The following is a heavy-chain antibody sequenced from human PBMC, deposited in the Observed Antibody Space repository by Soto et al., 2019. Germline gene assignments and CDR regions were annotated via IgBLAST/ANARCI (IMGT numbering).Heavy chain of an antibody. V-gene: IGHV1-18*01. CDR2: ISAYNGNT. Sequence: AAVKVSCKASGYTFTGYGISWVRQAPGQGLEWMGWISAYNGNTNYAQKLQGRVTMTTDTSTSTAYMELRSLRSDDTAVYYCARVDSSGVWPFQHWGQGTLVTVSS. CDR1: GYTFTGYG. J-gene: IGHJ1*01. D-gene: IGHD3-22*01. CDR3: ARVDSSGVWPFQH.